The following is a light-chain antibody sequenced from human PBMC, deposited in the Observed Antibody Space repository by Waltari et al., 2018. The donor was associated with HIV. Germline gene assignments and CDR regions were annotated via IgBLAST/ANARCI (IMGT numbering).Light chain of an antibody. CDR3: SAYTSSSTVV. Sequence: QSALTQPASVSGSPGQSITISCTGTSSHVGGYNYVSWYQQHPGKAPKPMIYGFSNRPSGISSRFSGSKSGNTASLTISGLQAEDEADYYCSAYTSSSTVVLGGVTNLTVL. CDR1: SSHVGGYNY. CDR2: GFS. J-gene: IGLJ2*01. V-gene: IGLV2-14*03.